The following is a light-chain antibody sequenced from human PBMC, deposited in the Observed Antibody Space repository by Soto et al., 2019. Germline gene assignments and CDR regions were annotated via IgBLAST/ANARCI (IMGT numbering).Light chain of an antibody. CDR2: AAS. CDR3: QQSYSTPIT. J-gene: IGKJ5*01. Sequence: DIQMTQYPSSLSASVGDRSTITCMASQSISSYLNWYQQKPGKAPKLLIYAASSLQSGVPSRFSGSGSGTDFTLTISSLQPEDFATYYCQQSYSTPITFGQGTRLEIK. CDR1: QSISSY. V-gene: IGKV1-39*01.